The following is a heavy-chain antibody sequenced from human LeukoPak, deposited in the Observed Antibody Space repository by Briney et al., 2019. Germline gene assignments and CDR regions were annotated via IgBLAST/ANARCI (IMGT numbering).Heavy chain of an antibody. Sequence: GGSLRLSCAASGFTFSSYSMNWVRQAPGKGLEWVSYISSSSSTIYYADSVKGRFTISRDNAKNSLYLQMNSLRAEDTAVYYCARLCSSTSCYGEGALDYWGQGTLVTVSS. D-gene: IGHD2-2*01. J-gene: IGHJ4*02. V-gene: IGHV3-48*01. CDR2: ISSSSSTI. CDR1: GFTFSSYS. CDR3: ARLCSSTSCYGEGALDY.